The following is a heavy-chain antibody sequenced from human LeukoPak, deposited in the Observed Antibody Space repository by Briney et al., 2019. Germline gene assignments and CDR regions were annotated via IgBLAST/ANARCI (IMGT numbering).Heavy chain of an antibody. Sequence: SETLSLTCTVSGGSISSSSYYWGWIRQPPGKGLEWIGSIYYSGSTYYNPSLKSRVTISVDTSKNQFSLKLSSVTAADTAVYYCARPAQYSSSLNWFDPWGQGTLVTVSS. CDR1: GGSISSSSYY. J-gene: IGHJ5*02. D-gene: IGHD6-13*01. V-gene: IGHV4-39*07. CDR3: ARPAQYSSSLNWFDP. CDR2: IYYSGST.